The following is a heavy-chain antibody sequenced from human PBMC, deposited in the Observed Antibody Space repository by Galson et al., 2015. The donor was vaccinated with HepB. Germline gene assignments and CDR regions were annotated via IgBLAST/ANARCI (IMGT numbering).Heavy chain of an antibody. CDR3: ARASTTVAFKYYFDY. Sequence: TLSLTCTVSGGSISSSSYYWGWIRQPPGKGLEWIGSIYYSGSTYYNPSLKSRVTISVDTSKNQFSLKLSSVTAADTAVYYCARASTTVAFKYYFDYWGQGTLVTVSS. CDR2: IYYSGST. J-gene: IGHJ4*02. V-gene: IGHV4-39*07. D-gene: IGHD4-23*01. CDR1: GGSISSSSYY.